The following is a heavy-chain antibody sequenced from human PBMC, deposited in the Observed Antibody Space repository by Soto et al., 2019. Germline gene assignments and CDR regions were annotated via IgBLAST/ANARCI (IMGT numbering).Heavy chain of an antibody. CDR1: GGSISSGDCY. V-gene: IGHV4-30-4*01. CDR3: ARSVFP. Sequence: PSETLSLTCSVSGGSISSGDCYWNWIRQPPGKGLEWIGHIYYSGSTYYNPSLKSRVTISVDTSKNQFSPKLTSVTAADTAVYYCARSVFPWGQGTLVTVSS. J-gene: IGHJ5*02. CDR2: IYYSGST.